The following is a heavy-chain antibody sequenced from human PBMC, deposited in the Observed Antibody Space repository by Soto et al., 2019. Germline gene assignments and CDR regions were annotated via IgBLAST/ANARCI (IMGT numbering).Heavy chain of an antibody. Sequence: GGSLRLSCAASGFTFSSYGMHWVRQAPGKGLEWVAVIWYDGSNKYYADSVKGRFTISRDNSKNTLYLQMNSLRAEDTAVYYCARTIYYYGSGSYYNPGDYYGMDVWGQGTTVTVSS. D-gene: IGHD3-10*01. CDR3: ARTIYYYGSGSYYNPGDYYGMDV. CDR2: IWYDGSNK. CDR1: GFTFSSYG. J-gene: IGHJ6*02. V-gene: IGHV3-33*01.